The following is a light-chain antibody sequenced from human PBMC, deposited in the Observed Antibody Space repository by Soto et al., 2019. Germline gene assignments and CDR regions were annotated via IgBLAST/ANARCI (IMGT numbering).Light chain of an antibody. J-gene: IGKJ4*01. CDR1: QGVNRYY. V-gene: IGKV3-20*01. Sequence: ENVLTQSPGTLSLSPGERATLSCRASQGVNRYYLAWYQQRPGQAPRLLIYGASNRATGIPDRFIGSGSGTDFTLTISRLEPEDFAGYYRPPYSSSPLTFGGGTKVDIK. CDR2: GAS. CDR3: PPYSSSPLT.